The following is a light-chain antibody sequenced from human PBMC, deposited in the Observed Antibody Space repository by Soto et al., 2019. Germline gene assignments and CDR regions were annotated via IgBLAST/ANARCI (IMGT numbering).Light chain of an antibody. Sequence: EIVLTQSPATLYVSPGEKATLSCRASQSVSSSLAWYQHKPGQAPRLLIYDASNRATGIPARFSGSGSGTDFTLTISSLEPEDFAVYYCQQRSNWPPLTFGGGTKVEIK. CDR1: QSVSSS. V-gene: IGKV3-11*01. CDR2: DAS. J-gene: IGKJ4*01. CDR3: QQRSNWPPLT.